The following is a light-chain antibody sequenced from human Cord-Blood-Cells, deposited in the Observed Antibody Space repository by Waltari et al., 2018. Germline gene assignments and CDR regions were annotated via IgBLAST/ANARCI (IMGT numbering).Light chain of an antibody. CDR3: AAWDDSLNGVV. CDR1: SSNIGSNT. J-gene: IGLJ2*01. V-gene: IGLV1-44*01. Sequence: QSVLTQPPSASGTPGQRVTISCSGSSSNIGSNTVNWYQQLPGTAPKLLIYRNNQRPSGVPDRVSCSKSGPSASLAISGLQAEDEADYYCAAWDDSLNGVVFGGGTKLTVL. CDR2: RNN.